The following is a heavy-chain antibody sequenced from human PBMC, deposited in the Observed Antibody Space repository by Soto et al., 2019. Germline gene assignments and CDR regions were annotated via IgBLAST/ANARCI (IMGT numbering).Heavy chain of an antibody. V-gene: IGHV1-18*04. D-gene: IGHD4-17*01. J-gene: IGHJ4*02. CDR3: GRGLVDSGGNCFDS. Sequence: ASVKVSCKASGYTFSNYGLSWVRQAPGQGLEWMGWISAYNGNTSYAQKVQGRVTMTTDTSTNTANIELTSLRSDDTAWPYCGRGLVDSGGNCFDSWGEGTQVTLSS. CDR2: ISAYNGNT. CDR1: GYTFSNYG.